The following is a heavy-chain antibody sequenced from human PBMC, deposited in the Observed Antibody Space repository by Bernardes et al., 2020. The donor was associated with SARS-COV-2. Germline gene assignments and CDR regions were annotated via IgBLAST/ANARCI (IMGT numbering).Heavy chain of an antibody. CDR1: GFIFTDNA. V-gene: IGHV3-23*01. J-gene: IGHJ3*02. CDR3: TCPGIAAAGTARGAFDI. Sequence: GSLRLSCAASGFIFTDNAMNWVRQAPGKGLEWVSGIGGDRKTWYADSVKGRFTISRDNSKGTVYLQMNSLRVEDTAVYYCTCPGIAAAGTARGAFDIWGQGTMVTVSS. D-gene: IGHD6-13*01. CDR2: IGGDRKT.